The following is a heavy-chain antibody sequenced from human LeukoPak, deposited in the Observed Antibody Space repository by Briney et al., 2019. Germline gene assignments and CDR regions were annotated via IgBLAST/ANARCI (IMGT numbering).Heavy chain of an antibody. D-gene: IGHD1-7*01. J-gene: IGHJ4*02. V-gene: IGHV4-34*01. CDR3: ARDSAPSDWNYDY. CDR2: INHSGST. Sequence: SETLSLTCAVYGGSFSGYYWSWIRQPPGKGLEWIGEINHSGSTNYNPSLKSRLTMSVDTSKNQFSLKLSSVTAADTAVYYCARDSAPSDWNYDYWGQGTLVTVSS. CDR1: GGSFSGYY.